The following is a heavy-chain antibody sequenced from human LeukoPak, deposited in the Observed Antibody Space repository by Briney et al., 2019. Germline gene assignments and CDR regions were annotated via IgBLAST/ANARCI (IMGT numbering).Heavy chain of an antibody. V-gene: IGHV4-59*08. CDR3: AGHHPRNTVDF. D-gene: IGHD2/OR15-2a*01. CDR1: GGSISGYY. Sequence: PSETLSLTCTVSGGSISGYYWSWIRQPPGKGLEWIAYISDIGSINCNPSLKSRVTISLDTSKNQFSLKLSSVTAADTAVYYCAGHHPRNTVDFWGQGTLVTVSS. CDR2: ISDIGSI. J-gene: IGHJ4*02.